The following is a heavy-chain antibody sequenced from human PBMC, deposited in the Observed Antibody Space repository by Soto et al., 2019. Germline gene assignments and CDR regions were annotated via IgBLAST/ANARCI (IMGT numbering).Heavy chain of an antibody. V-gene: IGHV4-39*01. J-gene: IGHJ5*02. CDR1: GGSISSTSYH. CDR3: ARHFSHFLTDTNWFDP. Sequence: QLQLQESGPGLVKPSETLSLTCTVSGGSISSTSYHWGWIRQPPGKGLEWIATIYYSGGTYYNPSLKSRANISVDTSKNQFSLRLSSVTAADTAVYYCARHFSHFLTDTNWFDPWGQGTLVSVSS. D-gene: IGHD3-9*01. CDR2: IYYSGGT.